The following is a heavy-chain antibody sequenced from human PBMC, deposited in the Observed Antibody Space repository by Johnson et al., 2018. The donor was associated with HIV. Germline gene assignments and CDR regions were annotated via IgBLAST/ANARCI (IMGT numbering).Heavy chain of an antibody. V-gene: IGHV3-20*04. CDR2: INWNGGSR. D-gene: IGHD3-10*01. CDR3: ARPPPFMGNYGSGSWWAFDI. J-gene: IGHJ3*02. Sequence: VQLVESGGGVVRPGGSLRLSCAASGFTFDYYGMSWVRQAPGKGLEWVSGINWNGGSRGYADSVKGRFTISRDNSKNTLYLQMNSLRAEDTAVYYCARPPPFMGNYGSGSWWAFDIWGQGTMVTVSS. CDR1: GFTFDYYG.